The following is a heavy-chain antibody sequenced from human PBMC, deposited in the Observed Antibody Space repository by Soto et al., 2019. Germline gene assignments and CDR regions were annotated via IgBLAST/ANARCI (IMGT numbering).Heavy chain of an antibody. CDR3: AKDNSGSYLRY. J-gene: IGHJ4*02. D-gene: IGHD1-26*01. Sequence: GGCMRLSCAASGFSFSSYVMHWVRQAPGKGLEWVAVITYDGSNKYYADSVKGRFTISRDNSKNTLYLQMNSLRAEDTAVYYCAKDNSGSYLRYWGQGTLVTVSS. CDR2: ITYDGSNK. CDR1: GFSFSSYV. V-gene: IGHV3-30*18.